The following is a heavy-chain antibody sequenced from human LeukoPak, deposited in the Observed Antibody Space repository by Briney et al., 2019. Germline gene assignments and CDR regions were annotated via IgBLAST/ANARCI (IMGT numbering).Heavy chain of an antibody. J-gene: IGHJ6*04. D-gene: IGHD3-10*01. Sequence: PGGSLRLSCAASGFTFSSYEMNWVRQAPGKGLEWVSYISSSGSTIYYADSVKGRFTISRDNAKNSLYLQMNSLRAEDTAVYYCARDSILWFGESNYYYYGMDVWGKGTTVTVSS. CDR1: GFTFSSYE. CDR3: ARDSILWFGESNYYYYGMDV. V-gene: IGHV3-48*03. CDR2: ISSSGSTI.